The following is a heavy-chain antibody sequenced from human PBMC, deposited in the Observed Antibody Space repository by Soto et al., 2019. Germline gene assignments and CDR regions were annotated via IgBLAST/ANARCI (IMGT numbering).Heavy chain of an antibody. CDR1: GGTFSSYA. D-gene: IGHD3-22*01. Sequence: SVKVSCKASGGTFSSYAISWVRQAPGQGLEWMGGIIPIFGTANYAQKFQGRVTITADESTSTAYMELSSLRSEDTAVYYCARKYYYDSSGYPPNYYGMDVWGQGTTVTVSS. CDR2: IIPIFGTA. J-gene: IGHJ6*02. V-gene: IGHV1-69*13. CDR3: ARKYYYDSSGYPPNYYGMDV.